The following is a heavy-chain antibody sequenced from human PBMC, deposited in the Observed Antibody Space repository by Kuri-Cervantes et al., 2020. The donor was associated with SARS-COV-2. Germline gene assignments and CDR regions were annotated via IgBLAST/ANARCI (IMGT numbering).Heavy chain of an antibody. CDR3: ARPLYYYDSSGYPGSVVAFDI. CDR1: GYSFTSYW. CDR2: IYPGDSDT. J-gene: IGHJ3*02. Sequence: GESLKISCKGSGYSFTSYWIGRVRQMPGKGLEWMGIIYPGDSDTRYSPSFQGQVTISADKSISTAYLQWSSLKASDTAMYYCARPLYYYDSSGYPGSVVAFDIWGQGTMVTVSS. D-gene: IGHD3-22*01. V-gene: IGHV5-51*01.